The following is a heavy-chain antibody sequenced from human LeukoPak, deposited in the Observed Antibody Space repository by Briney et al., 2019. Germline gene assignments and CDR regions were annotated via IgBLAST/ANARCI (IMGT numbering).Heavy chain of an antibody. V-gene: IGHV4-61*02. Sequence: SETLSLTCTVSGGSISSGSYYWSWIRQPAVKGLEWIGRIYTSGSTNYNPSLKSRVTISVDTSKNQFSLKLSSVTAADTAVYYCARAYYYYYYMDVWGKGTTVTISS. CDR2: IYTSGST. CDR3: ARAYYYYYYMDV. J-gene: IGHJ6*03. CDR1: GGSISSGSYY.